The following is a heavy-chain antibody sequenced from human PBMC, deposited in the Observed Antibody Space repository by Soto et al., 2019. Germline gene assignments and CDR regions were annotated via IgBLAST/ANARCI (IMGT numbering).Heavy chain of an antibody. CDR3: ATRITVFGLLIPPFDP. CDR1: GVTISYGGYS. V-gene: IGHV4-30-2*06. D-gene: IGHD3-3*01. CDR2: ISHLETT. Sequence: PSETLSLTCTVSGVTISYGGYSWSWIRQSPGEGLEWLGYISHLETTYYNPSFKSRVSLSIDRTRNQFSLRLSSVTAADTAIYYCATRITVFGLLIPPFDPWGQGTQVTVSS. J-gene: IGHJ5*02.